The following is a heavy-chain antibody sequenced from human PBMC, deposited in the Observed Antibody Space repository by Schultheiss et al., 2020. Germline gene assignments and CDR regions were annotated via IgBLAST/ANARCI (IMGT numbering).Heavy chain of an antibody. Sequence: SQTLSLTCTVSGGSISSYYWSWIRQPAGKGLEWIGYIYYSGSTNYNPSLKSRVTISVDTSKNQFSLKLSSVTAADTAVYYCARGGEYYYDSSGYSTLYYYYYGMDVWGQGTTVTVSS. V-gene: IGHV4-59*01. J-gene: IGHJ6*02. CDR3: ARGGEYYYDSSGYSTLYYYYYGMDV. CDR2: IYYSGST. D-gene: IGHD3-22*01. CDR1: GGSISSYY.